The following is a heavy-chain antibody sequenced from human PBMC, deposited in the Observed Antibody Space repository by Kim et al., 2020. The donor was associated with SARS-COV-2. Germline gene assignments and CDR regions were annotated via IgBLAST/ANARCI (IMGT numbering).Heavy chain of an antibody. CDR2: ISYDGSNK. V-gene: IGHV3-30-3*01. J-gene: IGHJ6*03. CDR3: ARRASKDFWSGYYSYYYYMDV. Sequence: GGSLRLSCAASGFTFSSYAMHWVRQAPGKGLEWVAVISYDGSNKYYADSVKGRFTISRDNSKNTLYLQMNSLRAEDTAVYYCARRASKDFWSGYYSYYYYMDVWGKGTTVTVSS. D-gene: IGHD3-3*01. CDR1: GFTFSSYA.